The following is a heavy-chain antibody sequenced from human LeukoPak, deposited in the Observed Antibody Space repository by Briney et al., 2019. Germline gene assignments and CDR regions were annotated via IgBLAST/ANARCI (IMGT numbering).Heavy chain of an antibody. D-gene: IGHD3-10*01. CDR3: ARHSDYYGSGSYYTAYYYYYMDV. Sequence: PSETLSLTCAVYGGSFSNYYWSWIRQPPGKGLEWIGEINHSGDTNYNSSLKSRVTISIDTSKNQFSLKLSSVTAADTAVYYCARHSDYYGSGSYYTAYYYYYMDVWGKGTTVTISS. J-gene: IGHJ6*03. CDR1: GGSFSNYY. CDR2: INHSGDT. V-gene: IGHV4-34*01.